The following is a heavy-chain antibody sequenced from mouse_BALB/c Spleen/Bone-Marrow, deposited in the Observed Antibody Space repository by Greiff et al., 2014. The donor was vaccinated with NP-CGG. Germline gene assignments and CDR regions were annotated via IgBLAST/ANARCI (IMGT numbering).Heavy chain of an antibody. CDR2: IDPANGNT. CDR3: AIYYYGSSGFAY. Sequence: VQLQQSXAELVKPGASVKLSCTASGFNIKDTYMHWVKQRPEQGLEWIGRIDPANGNTKYDPKFQGKATITADTSSNTAYLQLSSLTSEDTAVYYCAIYYYGSSGFAYGGQGTLVTVSA. J-gene: IGHJ3*01. V-gene: IGHV14-3*02. D-gene: IGHD1-1*01. CDR1: GFNIKDTY.